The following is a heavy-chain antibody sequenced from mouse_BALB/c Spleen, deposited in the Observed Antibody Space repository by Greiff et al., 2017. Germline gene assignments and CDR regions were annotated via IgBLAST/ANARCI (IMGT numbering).Heavy chain of an antibody. CDR2: ISSGGST. D-gene: IGHD2-10*02. CDR1: GFTFSSYA. V-gene: IGHV5-6-5*01. J-gene: IGHJ2*01. CDR3: AREEYGNYGDY. Sequence: EVKLQESGGGLVKPGGSLKLSCAASGFTFSSYAMSWVRQTPEKRLEWVASISSGGSTYYPDSVKGRFTISRDNARNILYLQMSSLRSEDTAMYYCAREEYGNYGDYWGQGTTLTVSS.